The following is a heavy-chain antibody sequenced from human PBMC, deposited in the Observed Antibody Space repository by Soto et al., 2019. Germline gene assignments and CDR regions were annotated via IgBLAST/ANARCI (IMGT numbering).Heavy chain of an antibody. J-gene: IGHJ4*02. CDR3: ARSHDILTGFSSPHFEY. D-gene: IGHD3-9*01. CDR2: IYYSGST. CDR1: GDSVSSYY. V-gene: IGHV4-59*02. Sequence: SETLSLTCTVSGDSVSSYYWSWIRQPPGKGLEWIGYIYYSGSTNYNPSLKSRVTISVDTSKNQFSLKLSSVTAADTAVYYCARSHDILTGFSSPHFEYWGQGTLVTVSP.